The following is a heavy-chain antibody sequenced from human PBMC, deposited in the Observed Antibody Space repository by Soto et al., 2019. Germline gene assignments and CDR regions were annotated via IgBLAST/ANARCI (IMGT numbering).Heavy chain of an antibody. Sequence: EVHLVESGGGSVKPGGALRLSCAASGFTFSNAWMTWVRQVPGKGLEWVGRIKSKTDGETTDYAAPVKGRFTISRDDSKYTLDLQMNSLKIEHSPVYYCTTIPGSWEFGNGGHGPLVTVSS. CDR1: GFTFSNAW. V-gene: IGHV3-15*01. CDR3: TTIPGSWEFGN. CDR2: IKSKTDGETT. J-gene: IGHJ4*01. D-gene: IGHD1-26*01.